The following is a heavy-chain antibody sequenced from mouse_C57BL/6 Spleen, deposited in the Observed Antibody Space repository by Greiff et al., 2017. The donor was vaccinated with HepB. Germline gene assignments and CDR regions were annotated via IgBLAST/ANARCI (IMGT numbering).Heavy chain of an antibody. CDR1: GFTFSSYA. J-gene: IGHJ1*03. Sequence: EVQGVESGGGLVKPGGSLKLSCAASGFTFSSYAMSWVRQTPEKRLEWVATISDGGSYTYYPDNVKGRFTISRDNAKNNLYLQMSHLKSEDTAMYYCARSPYGSSYDWYFDVWGTGTTVTVSS. V-gene: IGHV5-4*01. CDR2: ISDGGSYT. CDR3: ARSPYGSSYDWYFDV. D-gene: IGHD1-1*01.